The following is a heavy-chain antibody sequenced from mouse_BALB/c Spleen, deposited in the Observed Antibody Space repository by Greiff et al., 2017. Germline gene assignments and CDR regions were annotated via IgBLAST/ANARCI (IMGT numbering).Heavy chain of an antibody. CDR1: GFSLTGYG. D-gene: IGHD4-1*01. J-gene: IGHJ4*01. Sequence: VKLQESGPGLVAPSQSLSITCTVSGFSLTGYGVNWVRQPPGKGLEWLGMIWGDGSTDYNSALKSRLSISKDNSKSQVFLKMNSLQTDDTARYYCARDPGRDYYAMDYWGQGTSVTVSS. CDR3: ARDPGRDYYAMDY. CDR2: IWGDGST. V-gene: IGHV2-6-7*01.